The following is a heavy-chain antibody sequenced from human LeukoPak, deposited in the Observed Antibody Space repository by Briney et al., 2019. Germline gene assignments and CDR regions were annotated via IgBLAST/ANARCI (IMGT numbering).Heavy chain of an antibody. Sequence: GSLRLSCAASGFTVSSNYMSWVRQAPGKGLEWVSVIYSGGSTYYADSVKGRFTISRDNSKNTLYLQMNSLRAEDTAVYYCARGPPAVAGTFSDYWGQGTLVTVSS. CDR2: IYSGGST. V-gene: IGHV3-53*01. CDR1: GFTVSSNY. J-gene: IGHJ4*02. D-gene: IGHD6-19*01. CDR3: ARGPPAVAGTFSDY.